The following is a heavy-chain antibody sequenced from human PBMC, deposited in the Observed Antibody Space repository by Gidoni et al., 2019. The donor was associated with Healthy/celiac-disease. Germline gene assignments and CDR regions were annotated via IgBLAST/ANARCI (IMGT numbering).Heavy chain of an antibody. V-gene: IGHV4-39*01. CDR1: GGSISSSSYY. D-gene: IGHD1-26*01. CDR3: ARRSGSYYGDEYFQH. Sequence: QLQLQESGPGLVKPSETLSLTCTVSGGSISSSSYYWVWIRQPPGKGLEWIGSIYYSGSTYYNPSLKSRVTISVDTSKNQFSLKLSSVTAADTAVYYCARRSGSYYGDEYFQHWGQGTLVTVSS. J-gene: IGHJ1*01. CDR2: IYYSGST.